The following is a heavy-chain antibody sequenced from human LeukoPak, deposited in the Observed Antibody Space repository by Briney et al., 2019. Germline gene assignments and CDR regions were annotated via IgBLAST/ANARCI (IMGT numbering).Heavy chain of an antibody. V-gene: IGHV3-23*01. CDR2: ITKSGDST. CDR1: GFTFSAFG. Sequence: GGSLRLSCAASGFTFSAFGMNWVRQAPGKGLEWVSTITKSGDSTYYVDSVKGRFTISRDNSKNTLYLQMNSLRAEDTAVYYCAKDGKVYAIYIDYWGQGTLVTVSS. D-gene: IGHD2-8*01. J-gene: IGHJ4*02. CDR3: AKDGKVYAIYIDY.